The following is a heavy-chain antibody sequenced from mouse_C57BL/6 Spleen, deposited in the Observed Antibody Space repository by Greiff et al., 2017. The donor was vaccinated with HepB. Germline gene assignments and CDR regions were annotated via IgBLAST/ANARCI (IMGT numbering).Heavy chain of an antibody. CDR3: ARFYDGYYDAMDY. V-gene: IGHV5-16*01. J-gene: IGHJ4*01. CDR1: GFTFSDYY. D-gene: IGHD2-3*01. CDR2: INYDGSST. Sequence: EVMLVESEGGLVQPGSSMKLSCTASGFTFSDYYMAWVRQVPEKGLEWVANINYDGSSTYYLDSLKSRFIISRDNAKNILYLQMSSLKSEDTATYYCARFYDGYYDAMDYWGQGTSVTVSS.